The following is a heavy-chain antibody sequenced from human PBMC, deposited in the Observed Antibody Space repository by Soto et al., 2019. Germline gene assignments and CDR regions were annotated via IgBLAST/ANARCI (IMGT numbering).Heavy chain of an antibody. J-gene: IGHJ4*02. CDR2: ISAYSGDT. V-gene: IGHV1-18*01. D-gene: IGHD6-6*01. CDR1: GYTFTNFG. CDR3: ARGERYSSSSDLTY. Sequence: QVQLVQSGAEVKEPGASVKVSCKPSGYTFTNFGVNWVRQAPGQGLEWMGWISAYSGDTRYAQNFQGRVTMTTDTSTSTAYMELRSLTFEDTAVYYCARGERYSSSSDLTYWGQGTLVTVST.